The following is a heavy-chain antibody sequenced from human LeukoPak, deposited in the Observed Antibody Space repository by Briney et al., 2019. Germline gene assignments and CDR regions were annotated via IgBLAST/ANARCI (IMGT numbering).Heavy chain of an antibody. CDR1: GFTFSSYA. V-gene: IGHV3-23*01. CDR3: AKDLRSGDGYINFDC. Sequence: QTRRSLRLSCAASGFTFSSYAMSWVRQAPGKGLEWVSAVGGSGGTTNYADSVKGRLTISRDNSKNTLYLQMNSLRAEDTAVYYCAKDLRSGDGYINFDCWGQGTLVTVAS. D-gene: IGHD5-24*01. CDR2: VGGSGGTT. J-gene: IGHJ4*02.